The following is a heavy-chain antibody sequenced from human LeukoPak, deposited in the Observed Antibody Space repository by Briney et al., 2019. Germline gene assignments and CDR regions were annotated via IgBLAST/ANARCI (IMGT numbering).Heavy chain of an antibody. CDR2: ILYSGTT. CDR3: ARMGGYSGYATH. D-gene: IGHD5-12*01. J-gene: IGHJ4*02. V-gene: IGHV4-59*08. CDR1: GGSISSYY. Sequence: SETLSLTCTVSGGSISSYYWSWIRQPPGKGLEWIGYILYSGTTNSNPSLKSRVNISLDTSNNQISLKLAFVTAADTAVYFCARMGGYSGYATHWGQGILVTVSS.